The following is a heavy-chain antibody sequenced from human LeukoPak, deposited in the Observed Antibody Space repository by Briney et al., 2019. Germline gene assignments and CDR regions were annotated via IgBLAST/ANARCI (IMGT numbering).Heavy chain of an antibody. CDR1: GGTLSSYA. V-gene: IGHV1-69*05. CDR2: IIPIFGTA. Sequence: SVKVSCKASGGTLSSYAISWVRQAPGQGLEWMGGIIPIFGTANYAQKFQGRVTITTDESTSTAYMELSSLRSEDTAVYYCARSGVLLWFGDQEKATFDYWGQGTLVTVSS. D-gene: IGHD3-10*01. J-gene: IGHJ4*02. CDR3: ARSGVLLWFGDQEKATFDY.